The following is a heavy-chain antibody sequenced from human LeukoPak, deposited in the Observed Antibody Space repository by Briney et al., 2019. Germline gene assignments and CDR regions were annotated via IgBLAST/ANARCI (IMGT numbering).Heavy chain of an antibody. Sequence: ASVKVSCKASGGTFSSYAISWVRQAPGQGLEWMGRIIPILGIANYAQKFQGRVTITADKSTSTAYMELSSLRSEDTAVYYCARIKQQLVPLAFDIWGQGTMVTVSS. CDR3: ARIKQQLVPLAFDI. CDR2: IIPILGIA. D-gene: IGHD6-13*01. V-gene: IGHV1-69*04. J-gene: IGHJ3*02. CDR1: GGTFSSYA.